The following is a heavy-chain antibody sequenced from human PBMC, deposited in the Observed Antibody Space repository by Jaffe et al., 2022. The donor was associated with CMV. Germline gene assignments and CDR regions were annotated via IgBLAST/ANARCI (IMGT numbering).Heavy chain of an antibody. Sequence: EVQLVESGGGLVKPGGSLRLSCAASGFTFSSYSMNWVRQAPGKGLEWVSSISSSSSYIYYADSVKGRFTISRDNAKNSLYLQMNSLRAEDTAVYYCARDRRDQQYYDILTGYSRNYYYYGMDVWGQGTTVTVSS. CDR2: ISSSSSYI. CDR1: GFTFSSYS. V-gene: IGHV3-21*01. J-gene: IGHJ6*02. CDR3: ARDRRDQQYYDILTGYSRNYYYYGMDV. D-gene: IGHD3-9*01.